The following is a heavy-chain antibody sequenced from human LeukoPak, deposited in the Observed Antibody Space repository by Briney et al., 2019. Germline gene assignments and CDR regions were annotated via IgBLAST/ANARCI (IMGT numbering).Heavy chain of an antibody. Sequence: SETLSLTCTVSGGSISSYYWSWIRQLAGKGLEWIGRVYTSGSTNYNPSLKSRVTMSVDTSKNQFSLKLSSVTAADTAVYYCAREGLDYGDYAFSPLWGQGTLVTVSS. D-gene: IGHD4-17*01. CDR3: AREGLDYGDYAFSPL. CDR1: GGSISSYY. CDR2: VYTSGST. J-gene: IGHJ4*02. V-gene: IGHV4-4*07.